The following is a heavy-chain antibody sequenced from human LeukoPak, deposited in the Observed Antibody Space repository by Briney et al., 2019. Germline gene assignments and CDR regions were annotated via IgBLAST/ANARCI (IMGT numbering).Heavy chain of an antibody. D-gene: IGHD3-9*01. CDR3: ARDLRYFDWFPVQYYYYYGMDV. CDR2: IYYSGNT. V-gene: IGHV4-39*07. CDR1: GGSISSSNYY. Sequence: SETLSLTCAVSGGSISSSNYYWGWIRQPPGQGLEWIGSIYYSGNTYYNPSLKSRVTISVDKSKNQFSLKLSSVTAADTAVYYCARDLRYFDWFPVQYYYYYGMDVWGQGTTVTVSS. J-gene: IGHJ6*02.